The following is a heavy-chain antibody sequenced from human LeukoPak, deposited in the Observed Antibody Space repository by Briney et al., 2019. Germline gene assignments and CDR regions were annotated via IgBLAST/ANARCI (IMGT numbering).Heavy chain of an antibody. V-gene: IGHV1-24*01. J-gene: IGHJ4*02. CDR1: GYTLTELS. CDR3: ATGGVIAVYLSR. D-gene: IGHD6-19*01. Sequence: ASVKVSCKVPGYTLTELSMHWVRQAPGKGLEWMGGFDPEGGETIYAQKFQGRVTMTEDTSTDTAYMELSSLRSEDTAVYYCATGGVIAVYLSRWGQGTLVTVSS. CDR2: FDPEGGET.